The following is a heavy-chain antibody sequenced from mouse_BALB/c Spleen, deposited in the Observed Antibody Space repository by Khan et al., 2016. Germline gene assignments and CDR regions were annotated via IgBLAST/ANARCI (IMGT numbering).Heavy chain of an antibody. J-gene: IGHJ3*01. V-gene: IGHV1-69*02. CDR2: IDPSDNYT. CDR3: LSIYDGYAWFVY. D-gene: IGHD2-3*01. Sequence: QVQLQQPGAELAKPGASVKLSCKASGYTFTTYWMHWVKQRPGQGLEWIGEIDPSDNYTNYNQKFKGKATLTVDKSSSTAYMQLSSLTSEDSAVYYCLSIYDGYAWFVYWGQGTLVTVSA. CDR1: GYTFTTYW.